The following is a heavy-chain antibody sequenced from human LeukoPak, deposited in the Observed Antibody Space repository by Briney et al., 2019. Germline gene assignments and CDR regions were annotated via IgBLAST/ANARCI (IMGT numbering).Heavy chain of an antibody. CDR1: GYTFTSNY. Sequence: GASVKVSCKAFGYTFTSNYMHWVRQAPGQGPEWMGVISPSGGTTTYAQKFQGRVTMTRDMSTSTAYMELSSLRSEDTAVYYCARDYYDSSGYQPHAFDIWGQGTMVTVSS. CDR2: ISPSGGTT. J-gene: IGHJ3*02. CDR3: ARDYYDSSGYQPHAFDI. D-gene: IGHD3-22*01. V-gene: IGHV1-46*01.